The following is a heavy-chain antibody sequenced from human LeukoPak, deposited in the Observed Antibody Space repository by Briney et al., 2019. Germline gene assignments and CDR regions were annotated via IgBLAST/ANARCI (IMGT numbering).Heavy chain of an antibody. CDR3: ARAGATAMLPYFDS. CDR2: INPNSGGT. V-gene: IGHV1-2*02. J-gene: IGHJ4*02. CDR1: TFTDXX. Sequence: TFTDXXMHWVRXAXGQGRGGMGWINPNSGGTNYSQKFQGRVTITRETAISTAYMELSRLRSDDTAVYYCARAGATAMLPYFDSWGQGTLVTVSS. D-gene: IGHD5-18*01.